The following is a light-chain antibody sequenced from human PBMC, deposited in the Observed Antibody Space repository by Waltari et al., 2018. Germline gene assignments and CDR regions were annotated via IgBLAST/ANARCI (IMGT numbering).Light chain of an antibody. CDR2: KDS. J-gene: IGLJ2*01. CDR1: ALPKQY. CDR3: QSADSSGDYVV. V-gene: IGLV3-25*03. Sequence: SYELTQPPSVSVSPGQTARHPCSGDALPKQYSYWYQQKQGQAPILVMFKDSERPSEIPERFSGSTSGTTVTLTISEVQAEDEADYYCQSADSSGDYVVFGGGTKLTVL.